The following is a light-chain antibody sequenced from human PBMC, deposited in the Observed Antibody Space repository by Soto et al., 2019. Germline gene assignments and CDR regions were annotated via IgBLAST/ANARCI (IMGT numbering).Light chain of an antibody. V-gene: IGKV1-5*03. CDR3: QEYNSYPFT. J-gene: IGKJ3*01. Sequence: DIQMTQSPSTLSASVGDRVTITCRASQSISSLLAWYQQKPGKAPKVLIYKASSLESGVPSRISGSGAATEFTLTISSLQPDDFATYYCQEYNSYPFTFGPGTKVDIK. CDR1: QSISSL. CDR2: KAS.